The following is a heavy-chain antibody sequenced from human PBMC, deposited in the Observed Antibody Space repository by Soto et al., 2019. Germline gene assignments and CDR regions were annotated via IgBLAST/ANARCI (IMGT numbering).Heavy chain of an antibody. V-gene: IGHV3-23*01. CDR1: GFTFDNYV. Sequence: EVQLLESGGGLVQPGGSLRVSCVAFGFTFDNYVMTWVRQAPGKGLEWVSAISGNSGFTWYADSVKGRFTLSRDNFKNTLSLEMNNLRAEDTAVYFCAKVDDWNKARCFDRWGQGTLVTVSS. D-gene: IGHD1-1*01. J-gene: IGHJ5*02. CDR3: AKVDDWNKARCFDR. CDR2: ISGNSGFT.